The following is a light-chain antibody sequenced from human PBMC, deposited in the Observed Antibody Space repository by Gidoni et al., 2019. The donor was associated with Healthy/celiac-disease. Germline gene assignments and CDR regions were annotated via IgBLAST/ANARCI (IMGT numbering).Light chain of an antibody. CDR3: QHYGTSFWT. J-gene: IGKJ1*01. CDR1: QSVTSGY. V-gene: IGKV3-20*01. Sequence: EIVLTQSPGTLSLSPGERATLSCRASQSVTSGYLAWFQQRPGQAPTLLIHSAPTRATGIPDRFSGSGSGTDFTLTISSLEPEDFAMYYCQHYGTSFWTFGQGTKV. CDR2: SAP.